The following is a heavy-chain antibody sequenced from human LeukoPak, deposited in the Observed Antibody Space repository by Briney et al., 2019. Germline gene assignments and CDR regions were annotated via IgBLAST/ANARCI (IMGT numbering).Heavy chain of an antibody. Sequence: GGSLRLSCTASGFTFSIYWMSWVRQAPGKGLEWVANIKEDGSEEHYVDSVKGRFTISRDNARNSVHVQMNSLRAEDTAVYFCARGYRGFWSGYYPDYYYYYMDVWGKGTTVTVSS. V-gene: IGHV3-7*01. J-gene: IGHJ6*03. CDR2: IKEDGSEE. CDR1: GFTFSIYW. D-gene: IGHD3-3*01. CDR3: ARGYRGFWSGYYPDYYYYYMDV.